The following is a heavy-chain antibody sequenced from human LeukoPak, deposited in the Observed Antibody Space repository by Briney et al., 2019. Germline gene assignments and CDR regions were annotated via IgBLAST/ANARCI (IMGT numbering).Heavy chain of an antibody. D-gene: IGHD1-26*01. CDR1: GGSISSSSYY. V-gene: IGHV4-39*07. CDR2: IHYSGST. CDR3: ARVGATQNLVFFDY. Sequence: SETLSLTCTVSGGSISSSSYYWGGIRQPPGKGLEWIGSIHYSGSTYYNPSLKSRLTVSLDTSKNQFSLKLSSVTAADTAVYYCARVGATQNLVFFDYWGQGTLVTVSS. J-gene: IGHJ4*02.